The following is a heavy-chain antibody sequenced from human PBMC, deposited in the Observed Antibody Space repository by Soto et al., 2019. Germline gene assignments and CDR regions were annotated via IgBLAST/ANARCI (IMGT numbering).Heavy chain of an antibody. CDR2: IYYSGST. J-gene: IGHJ6*02. CDR3: AGYSGYDYGMDV. V-gene: IGHV4-39*01. D-gene: IGHD1-26*01. CDR1: GGSISSSSYY. Sequence: NPSETLSLTCTVSGGSISSSSYYWGWIRQPPGKGLEWIGSIYYSGSTYYNPSLKSRVTISVDTSKNQFSLKLSSVTAADTAVYYCAGYSGYDYGMDVWGQGTTVTVSS.